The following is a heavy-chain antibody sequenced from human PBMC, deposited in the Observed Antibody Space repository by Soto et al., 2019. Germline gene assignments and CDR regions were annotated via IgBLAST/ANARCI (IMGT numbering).Heavy chain of an antibody. CDR2: IGPYGNSI. Sequence: GESLNISCAASGFSFRDYFMSWLRQAPGNGLEWVSYIGPYGNSIYYADSVKGRFTISRDDATKSLHLHMNSLRTDDTAVYYCARDDHTYGVYWGQGTPVTVSS. CDR3: ARDDHTYGVY. D-gene: IGHD2-21*01. V-gene: IGHV3-11*01. J-gene: IGHJ4*02. CDR1: GFSFRDYF.